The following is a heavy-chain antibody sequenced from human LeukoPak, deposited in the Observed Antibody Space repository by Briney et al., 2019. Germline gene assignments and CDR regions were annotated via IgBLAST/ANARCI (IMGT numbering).Heavy chain of an antibody. J-gene: IGHJ4*02. CDR1: GFTFSSYA. V-gene: IGHV3-23*01. Sequence: GGSLGLSCAASGFTFSSYAMSWVRQAPGKGLEWVSAISGSGGSTYYADSVKGRFTISRDNSKNTLYLQMNSLRAEDTAVYYCAKDAMAGTPGARSGYFDYWGQGTLVTVSS. CDR3: AKDAMAGTPGARSGYFDY. D-gene: IGHD6-19*01. CDR2: ISGSGGST.